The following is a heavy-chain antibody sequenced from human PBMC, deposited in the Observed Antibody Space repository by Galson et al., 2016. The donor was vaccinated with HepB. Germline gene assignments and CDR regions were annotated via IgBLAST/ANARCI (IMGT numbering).Heavy chain of an antibody. J-gene: IGHJ4*02. D-gene: IGHD3-10*01. Sequence: SLRLSCAASGFSFTSFGMHWVRQAPGKGLEWVASISSDGNNKYFPDSVKGRFTISRDNSKNTLYLQMNSLRAEDTAVYYCAKVSSRSDRGVIITGAPDYWGQGTLVTVSS. V-gene: IGHV3-30*18. CDR2: ISSDGNNK. CDR3: AKVSSRSDRGVIITGAPDY. CDR1: GFSFTSFG.